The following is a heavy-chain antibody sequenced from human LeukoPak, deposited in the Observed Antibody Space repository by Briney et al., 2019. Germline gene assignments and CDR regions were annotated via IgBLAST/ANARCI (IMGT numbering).Heavy chain of an antibody. D-gene: IGHD3-9*01. CDR3: SRGRGILELFDY. CDR1: GGSISSSSYY. Sequence: SETLSLTCTVSGGSISSSSYYWGWIRQPPGKGREWIGSIYYSGSTYYNPSLKSRVTISVDTSKNQFSLNLSSVTAADTAVYYCSRGRGILELFDYWGQGALVTVSS. CDR2: IYYSGST. J-gene: IGHJ4*02. V-gene: IGHV4-39*07.